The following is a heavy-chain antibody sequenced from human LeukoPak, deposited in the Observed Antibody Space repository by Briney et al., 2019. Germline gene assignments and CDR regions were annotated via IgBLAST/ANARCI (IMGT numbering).Heavy chain of an antibody. D-gene: IGHD1-26*01. Sequence: VKXSCKASGYTFTSYDINWGRQATGEGLEGMGWMNPNSGNTGYAQKFQGRVTMTRNTSISTAYMELSSLRSEDTAVYYCARELLVRDAFDIWGQGTMVTVSS. V-gene: IGHV1-8*01. CDR1: GYTFTSYD. CDR3: ARELLVRDAFDI. J-gene: IGHJ3*02. CDR2: MNPNSGNT.